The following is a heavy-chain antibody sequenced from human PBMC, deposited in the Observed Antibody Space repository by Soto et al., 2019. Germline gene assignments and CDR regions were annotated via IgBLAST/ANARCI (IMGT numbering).Heavy chain of an antibody. J-gene: IGHJ6*02. CDR2: ISSSSSYI. CDR3: ARDGYCSSTSCPYYYYYYGMDV. D-gene: IGHD2-2*03. CDR1: GFTFSSYS. V-gene: IGHV3-21*01. Sequence: PGGSLRLSCAASGFTFSSYSMNWVRQAPGKGLEWVSSISSSSSYIYYADSVKGRFTISRDNAKNSLYLQMNSLRAEDTAVYYCARDGYCSSTSCPYYYYYYGMDVWGQGTTVTVSS.